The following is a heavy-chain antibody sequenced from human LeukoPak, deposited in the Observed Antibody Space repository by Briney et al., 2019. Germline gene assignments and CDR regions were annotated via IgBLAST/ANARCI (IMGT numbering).Heavy chain of an antibody. J-gene: IGHJ6*03. CDR3: ARSQRRPTRGYYYYYMDV. V-gene: IGHV4-4*07. CDR2: IYTSGST. CDR1: GGSISGYY. Sequence: SETLSLTCTVSGGSISGYYWSWIRQPAGKGLEWIGRIYTSGSTNYNPSLKSRVTMSVDTSKNQFSLKLSSVTAADTAVYYCARSQRRPTRGYYYYYMDVWGKGTTVTVSS. D-gene: IGHD6-25*01.